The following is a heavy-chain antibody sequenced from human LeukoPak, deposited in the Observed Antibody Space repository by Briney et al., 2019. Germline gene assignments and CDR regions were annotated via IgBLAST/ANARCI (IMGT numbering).Heavy chain of an antibody. CDR3: AKGPWFGELLSSAFDI. D-gene: IGHD3-10*01. CDR2: ISSSRSYI. CDR1: GFTFSGYS. J-gene: IGHJ3*02. Sequence: GGSLRLSCAASGFTFSGYSMNWVRQAPGKGLEWVSSISSSRSYIYYADSVKGRFTISRDNAKNALYLQMNSLRAEDTAVYYCAKGPWFGELLSSAFDIWGQGTMVTVYS. V-gene: IGHV3-21*01.